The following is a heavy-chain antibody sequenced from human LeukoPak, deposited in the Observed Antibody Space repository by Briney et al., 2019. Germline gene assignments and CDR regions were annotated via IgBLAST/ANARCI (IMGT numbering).Heavy chain of an antibody. CDR1: GYTFTSYD. J-gene: IGHJ4*02. D-gene: IGHD3-3*01. Sequence: ASVKVSCKASGYTFTSYDINWVRQATGQGLEWMGWMNPNSGNTGYAQKFQGRVTMTRNTSISTAYMELSSLRSEDTAVYYCARVSERFLEWLSPPFGYWGQGTLVTVSS. CDR3: ARVSERFLEWLSPPFGY. V-gene: IGHV1-8*01. CDR2: MNPNSGNT.